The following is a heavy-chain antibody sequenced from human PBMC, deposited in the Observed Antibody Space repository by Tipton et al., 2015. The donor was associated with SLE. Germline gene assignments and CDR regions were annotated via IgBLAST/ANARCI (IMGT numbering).Heavy chain of an antibody. V-gene: IGHV3-30*02. D-gene: IGHD3-22*01. CDR2: IRYDGSNK. CDR3: AKAQHYYDSVAAFDM. J-gene: IGHJ3*02. CDR1: GFTFSKHG. Sequence: GSLRLSCAASGFTFSKHGMHWVRQSPGKGLAWVSFIRYDGSNKYHADSVMGRFTISRDNSTNTLFLQLNSLRPEDTVLYYCAKAQHYYDSVAAFDMWCQGTMVTVSS.